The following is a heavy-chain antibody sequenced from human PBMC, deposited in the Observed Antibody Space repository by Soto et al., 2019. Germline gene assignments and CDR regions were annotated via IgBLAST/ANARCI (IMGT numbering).Heavy chain of an antibody. V-gene: IGHV1-69*13. CDR2: IIPIFGTA. CDR3: ARDRATYYYDSSGYPRLDY. J-gene: IGHJ4*02. Sequence: ASVKVSCKASGGTFSSYAIGWVRQAPGQGLEWMGGIIPIFGTANYAQKFQGRVTITADESTSTAYMELSSLRSEDTAVYYCARDRATYYYDSSGYPRLDYWGQGTLVTVSS. CDR1: GGTFSSYA. D-gene: IGHD3-22*01.